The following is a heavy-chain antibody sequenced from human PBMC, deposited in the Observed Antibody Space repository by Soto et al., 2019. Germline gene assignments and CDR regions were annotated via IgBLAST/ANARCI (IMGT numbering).Heavy chain of an antibody. CDR2: ISGSGGSA. V-gene: IGHV3-23*01. D-gene: IGHD2-8*01. CDR3: AKEDDAWTNGHFDI. Sequence: EVQLLESGGGWVQPGGSLRLSCAASGFAFSSYDMSWVRQAPGKGLEWVSGISGSGGSAYYADSVKGRFTISRDKPKNTLYVQMNSLRSEDTAIYYCAKEDDAWTNGHFDIWGQGTLVTVSS. J-gene: IGHJ3*02. CDR1: GFAFSSYD.